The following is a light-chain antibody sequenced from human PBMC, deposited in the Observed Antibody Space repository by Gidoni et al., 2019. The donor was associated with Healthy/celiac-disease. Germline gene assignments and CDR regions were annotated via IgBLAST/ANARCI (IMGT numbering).Light chain of an antibody. Sequence: DIQMTQSPSSLSASVGDRVTITCRASQSISSYLNWYQQKPGKAPKLLIYSASSLQSGVPSRFSGSGAGTDFTLTISSLQPEDFATYYCQQSYNTPLFTFGPGTKVDIK. CDR3: QQSYNTPLFT. V-gene: IGKV1-39*01. CDR2: SAS. CDR1: QSISSY. J-gene: IGKJ3*01.